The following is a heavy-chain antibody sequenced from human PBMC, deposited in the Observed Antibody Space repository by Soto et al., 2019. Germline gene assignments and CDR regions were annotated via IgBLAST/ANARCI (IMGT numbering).Heavy chain of an antibody. CDR2: INPSGGST. V-gene: IGHV1-46*01. CDR3: ARVLGIAAAGTKVVYGMDV. Sequence: QVQLVQSGAEVKKPGASVKVSCKASGYTFTSYYMHWVRQAPGQGLEWMGIINPSGGSTSYAQKFQGRVTMTRDTSTSTVYMELSSLRAEDTAVYYCARVLGIAAAGTKVVYGMDVWGQGTTVTVSS. CDR1: GYTFTSYY. J-gene: IGHJ6*02. D-gene: IGHD6-13*01.